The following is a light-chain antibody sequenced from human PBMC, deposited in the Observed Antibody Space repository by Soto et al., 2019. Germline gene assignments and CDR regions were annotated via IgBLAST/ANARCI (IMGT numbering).Light chain of an antibody. Sequence: IVLGQSPAPPAFSPGEKATLSRRASQSVSSYLAWYQQKPGQAPRLLIYGAFTRATGVPDRFSGSGSGTDFTLTINRLEPEDFAVYYCQQYGTLITFGQGRRLAVK. CDR3: QQYGTLIT. CDR1: QSVSSY. J-gene: IGKJ5*01. V-gene: IGKV3-20*01. CDR2: GAF.